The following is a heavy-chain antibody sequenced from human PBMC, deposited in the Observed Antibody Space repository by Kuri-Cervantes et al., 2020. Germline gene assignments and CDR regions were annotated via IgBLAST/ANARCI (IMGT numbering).Heavy chain of an antibody. Sequence: GSLRLSCAASGFTFSSYAMSWVRQAPGKGLEWVSAISGSGGSTYYADSVKGRFTISRDNSKNTLYLQMDSLRPEDTAVYYCAKTFGSGWSVDYWGQGTLVTVSS. CDR3: AKTFGSGWSVDY. CDR1: GFTFSSYA. CDR2: ISGSGGST. D-gene: IGHD6-13*01. V-gene: IGHV3-23*01. J-gene: IGHJ4*02.